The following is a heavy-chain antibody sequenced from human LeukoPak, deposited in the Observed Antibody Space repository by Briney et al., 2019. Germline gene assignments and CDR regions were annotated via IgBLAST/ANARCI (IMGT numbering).Heavy chain of an antibody. CDR3: ARDNIVVVPAARQGGYYYYYGMDV. CDR2: IYTSGST. J-gene: IGHJ6*02. Sequence: SETLSLTCTVSGGSISSYYWSWIRQPAGKGLEWTGRIYTSGSTNYNPSLKSRVTMSVDTSKNQFSLKLSSVTAADTAVYYCARDNIVVVPAARQGGYYYYYGMDVWGQGTTVTVSS. V-gene: IGHV4-4*07. CDR1: GGSISSYY. D-gene: IGHD2-2*01.